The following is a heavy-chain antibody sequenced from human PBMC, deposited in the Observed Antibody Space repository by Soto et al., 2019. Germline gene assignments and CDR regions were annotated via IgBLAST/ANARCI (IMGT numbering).Heavy chain of an antibody. D-gene: IGHD2-15*01. Sequence: GGSLRLSCVASGFTFINYGMSWVRQAPGKGLEWVSVISGSGGSTYYADSVKGRFTLSRDNSKNTVYLQMNSLRAEDTAVYYCAKDSPVGVPLLRDLHDWGQGTLVTVSS. CDR1: GFTFINYG. J-gene: IGHJ1*01. CDR3: AKDSPVGVPLLRDLHD. V-gene: IGHV3-23*01. CDR2: ISGSGGST.